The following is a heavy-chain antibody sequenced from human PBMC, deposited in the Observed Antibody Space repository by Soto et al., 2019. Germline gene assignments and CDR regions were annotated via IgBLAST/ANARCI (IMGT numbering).Heavy chain of an antibody. Sequence: QVHLVQSGAEVKKPGASVKVSCKGSGYSFTSYGITWVRQAPGQGLEWMGWISAHNGNTDYAQKLQGRVTVTRDTATSTAYMELRSLRSDDTAVYYCARGRYGNYWGQGALVTVSS. CDR2: ISAHNGNT. CDR3: ARGRYGNY. D-gene: IGHD1-1*01. V-gene: IGHV1-18*01. J-gene: IGHJ4*02. CDR1: GYSFTSYG.